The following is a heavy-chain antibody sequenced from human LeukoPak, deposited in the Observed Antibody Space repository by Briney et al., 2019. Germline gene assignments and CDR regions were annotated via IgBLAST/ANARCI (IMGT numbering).Heavy chain of an antibody. CDR2: IYSSGRT. V-gene: IGHV4-59*08. CDR3: ARHFSSVDWYFDL. Sequence: PSETLSLTCSVSGGSISDYYWSWIRQSPGKGLEWIGYIYSSGRTMYNASLKTRVTISLDTSRNQFSLRLKSVTAADTAVFYCARHFSSVDWYFDLWGRGTLVTVSS. CDR1: GGSISDYY. D-gene: IGHD4-23*01. J-gene: IGHJ2*01.